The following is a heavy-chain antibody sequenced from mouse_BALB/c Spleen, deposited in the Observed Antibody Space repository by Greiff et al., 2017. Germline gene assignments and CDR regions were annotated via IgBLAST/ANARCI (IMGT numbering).Heavy chain of an antibody. CDR1: GFNIKDYY. Sequence: EVQLQQSGAELVRSGASVKLSCTASGFNIKDYYMHWVKQRPEQGLEWIGWIDPENGDTEYAPKFQGKATMTADTSSNTAYLQLSSLTSEDTAVYYCARGGYAYYAMDYWGQGTSVTVSS. D-gene: IGHD2-2*01. J-gene: IGHJ4*01. CDR3: ARGGYAYYAMDY. CDR2: IDPENGDT. V-gene: IGHV14-4*02.